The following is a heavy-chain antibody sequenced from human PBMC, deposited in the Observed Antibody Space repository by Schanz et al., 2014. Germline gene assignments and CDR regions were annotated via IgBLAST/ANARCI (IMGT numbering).Heavy chain of an antibody. J-gene: IGHJ4*02. Sequence: EVQLVESGGGVVQPGRSLRLSCAASGFTFSNHGMHWVRQVTGKGLEWVSGIGTAGDTYYPDSVKGRFTISRENAQNSLFLQLNTLRAGDTAVYYCARVVGSGWHYFDLWGQGTLVTVSS. V-gene: IGHV3-13*04. CDR2: IGTAGDT. D-gene: IGHD6-19*01. CDR3: ARVVGSGWHYFDL. CDR1: GFTFSNHG.